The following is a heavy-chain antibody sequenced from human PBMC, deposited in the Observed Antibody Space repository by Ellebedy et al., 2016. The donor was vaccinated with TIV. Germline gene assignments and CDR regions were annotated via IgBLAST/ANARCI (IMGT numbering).Heavy chain of an antibody. CDR2: AYYTGST. Sequence: MPSATLSLTCTVSGGSISGSYCNWIRQPLGKGLEWIGYAYYTGSTNYNPSLESRVTMSVDTSRHHFSLKLSFVTAADTAVYHCAKEDWNDEWLEDWGQGTLVNVSS. CDR1: GGSISGSY. J-gene: IGHJ4*02. CDR3: AKEDWNDEWLED. V-gene: IGHV4-59*01. D-gene: IGHD1-1*01.